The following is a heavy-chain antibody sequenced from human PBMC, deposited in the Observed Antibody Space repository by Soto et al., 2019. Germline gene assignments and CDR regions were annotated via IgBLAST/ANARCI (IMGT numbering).Heavy chain of an antibody. CDR3: ARGAHGSGYGVY. V-gene: IGHV1-18*01. J-gene: IGHJ4*02. CDR1: GYTFTTYG. D-gene: IGHD3-3*01. CDR2: ISGYNGNT. Sequence: SVKVSCKTSGYTFTTYGIHWVRQAPGQGLEWMGWISGYNGNTNYAQKFQDRVTMTTDTSRSVGYLELRSLTFEDTAVYYCARGAHGSGYGVYWGQGTLVTVSS.